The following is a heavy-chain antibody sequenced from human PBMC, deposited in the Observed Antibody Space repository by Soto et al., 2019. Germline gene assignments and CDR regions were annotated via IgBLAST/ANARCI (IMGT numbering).Heavy chain of an antibody. D-gene: IGHD2-21*02. CDR3: ARELHIVVVTADAFDI. CDR2: IIPILGIA. CDR1: GGTFSSYT. J-gene: IGHJ3*02. V-gene: IGHV1-69*08. Sequence: QVQLVQSGAEVKKPGSSVKVSCKASGGTFSSYTISWVRQAPGQGLEWMGRIIPILGIANYAQKFQGRVTITXXKXTXXAYMELSRLRSEDTAVYYCARELHIVVVTADAFDIWGQGTMVTVSS.